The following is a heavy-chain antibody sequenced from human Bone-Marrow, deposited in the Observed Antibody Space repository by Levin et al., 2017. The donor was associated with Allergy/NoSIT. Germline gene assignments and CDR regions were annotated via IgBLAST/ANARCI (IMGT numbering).Heavy chain of an antibody. J-gene: IGHJ5*02. CDR3: ARDVPIIAAALAGYRDWFDP. CDR1: GGSISSSY. V-gene: IGHV4-4*07. Sequence: SQTLSLPCTVSGGSISSSYWSWIRQPAGKGLEWIGRIYTSGSTNYNPSLKSRVTMSVDTSKNQFSLKLSSVTAADTAVYYCARDVPIIAAALAGYRDWFDPWGQGTLVTVSS. CDR2: IYTSGST. D-gene: IGHD6-13*01.